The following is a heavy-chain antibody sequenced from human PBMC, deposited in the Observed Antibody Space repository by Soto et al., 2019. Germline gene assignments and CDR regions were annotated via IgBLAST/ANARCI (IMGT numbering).Heavy chain of an antibody. J-gene: IGHJ4*02. CDR2: ISFHGTDI. V-gene: IGHV3-30*03. Sequence: QVQLVESGGGVVQPGRSLRLSCVASGFPLSSFGIHWVRQAPGKGLEWVAFISFHGTDIYYTDSVKGRFTISKENSKNTLYLEMNSLRPEDTAVYYCARGDRNVDYWGRGTLLTVSP. CDR1: GFPLSSFG. CDR3: ARGDRNVDY.